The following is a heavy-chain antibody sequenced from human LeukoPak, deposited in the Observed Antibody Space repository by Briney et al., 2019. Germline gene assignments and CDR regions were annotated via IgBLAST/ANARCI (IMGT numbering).Heavy chain of an antibody. J-gene: IGHJ5*02. CDR1: GGAISSGDYY. CDR2: IYYSGST. Sequence: SETLSLTCTVSGGAISSGDYYGSWIRQPPGKGLEWVGYIYYSGSTYYNPSLKSRVTISVDTSKNQFSLKLSSVTAADTAVYYCARGFNHYSGSGSIASWGQGTLVTVSS. V-gene: IGHV4-30-4*01. CDR3: ARGFNHYSGSGSIAS. D-gene: IGHD3-10*01.